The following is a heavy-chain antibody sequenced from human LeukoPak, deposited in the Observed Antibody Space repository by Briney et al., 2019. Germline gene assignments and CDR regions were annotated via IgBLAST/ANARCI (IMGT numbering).Heavy chain of an antibody. CDR1: GGSISSGDYY. V-gene: IGHV4-30-4*01. CDR3: ARPDFGDFNMDV. CDR2: IYYSGST. J-gene: IGHJ6*02. Sequence: SQTLSLTCTVSGGSISSGDYYWSWIRQPPGKGLEWIGHIYYSGSTYYNASLKSRVTISEDTSKNQFSLKVRSVTAADTAVYYCARPDFGDFNMDVWGQGTTVTVSS. D-gene: IGHD4-17*01.